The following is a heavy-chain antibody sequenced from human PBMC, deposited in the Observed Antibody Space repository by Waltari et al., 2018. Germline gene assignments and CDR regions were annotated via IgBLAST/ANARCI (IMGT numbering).Heavy chain of an antibody. J-gene: IGHJ4*02. CDR3: ARPGRVGGGSLMGLDY. CDR1: GDSITSTSYY. Sequence: QLQLQESGPGLVKPSETLPLTCSVSGDSITSTSYYWGWIRQPPGKGLEWIGSFSYNANTYYNPSLKSRVTISVDTSKNQFSLQLRSVTAADTAVYYCARPGRVGGGSLMGLDYWGQGTLVTVSS. CDR2: FSYNANT. D-gene: IGHD2-8*01. V-gene: IGHV4-39*01.